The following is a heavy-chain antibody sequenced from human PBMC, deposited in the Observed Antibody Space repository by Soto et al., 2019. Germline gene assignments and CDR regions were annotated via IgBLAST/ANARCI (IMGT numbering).Heavy chain of an antibody. CDR3: ATVGRASYYFYYAMDV. Sequence: EVQLVETGGGLIQPGGSLRLSCAASGFTVSSNYMSWVRQAPGKGLEWVSLIYSGGSTYYADSVRGRFTISRDNSKNTLHLQMNSLRAEDTAVYYCATVGRASYYFYYAMDVWGQGTLVTVSS. CDR2: IYSGGST. J-gene: IGHJ6*02. CDR1: GFTVSSNY. D-gene: IGHD1-26*01. V-gene: IGHV3-53*02.